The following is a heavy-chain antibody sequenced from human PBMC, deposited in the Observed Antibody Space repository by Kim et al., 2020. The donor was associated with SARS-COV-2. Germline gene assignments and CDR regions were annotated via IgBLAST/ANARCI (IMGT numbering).Heavy chain of an antibody. Sequence: GGSLRLSCAASGFTFSSYGMHWVRQAPGKGLEWVAVIWYDGSNKYYADSVKGRFTISRDNSKNTLYLQMNSLRAEDTAVYYCARGDYDILTGYYSYYYYGMDGWGQGTTVTVSS. V-gene: IGHV3-33*01. D-gene: IGHD3-9*01. CDR1: GFTFSSYG. J-gene: IGHJ6*02. CDR3: ARGDYDILTGYYSYYYYGMDG. CDR2: IWYDGSNK.